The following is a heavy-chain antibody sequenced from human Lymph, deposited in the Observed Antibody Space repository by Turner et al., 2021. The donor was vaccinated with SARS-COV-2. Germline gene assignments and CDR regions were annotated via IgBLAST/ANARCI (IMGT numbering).Heavy chain of an antibody. CDR1: GFTFSSYG. V-gene: IGHV3-33*01. CDR2: IWYDGSNK. CDR3: ARVKGYNGYDLRYYYGMDV. Sequence: QVQLVESGGGVVQPGRSLRLTCAASGFTFSSYGMPWGRQAPGKGLEWVAVIWYDGSNKYYADSVKGRFTISRDNSKNTLYLQMNSLRAEDTAVYYCARVKGYNGYDLRYYYGMDVWGQGTTVTVSS. D-gene: IGHD5-12*01. J-gene: IGHJ6*02.